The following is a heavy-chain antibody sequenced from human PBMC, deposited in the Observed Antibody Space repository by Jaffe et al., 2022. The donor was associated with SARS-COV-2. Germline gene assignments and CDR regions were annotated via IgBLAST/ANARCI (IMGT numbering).Heavy chain of an antibody. V-gene: IGHV1-3*01. CDR2: INAGNDNT. J-gene: IGHJ4*02. CDR1: GYSFSDYA. CDR3: ARRSETFGLLGY. Sequence: QVQLVQSGAEVKKPGASVKVSCKPSGYSFSDYAMYWVRQAPGQRLEWMGWINAGNDNTEYSQKFQGRVTITRDTSARTVYMELSTLRSEDTAVYYCARRSETFGLLGYWGQGTPVTVSS. D-gene: IGHD3-3*01.